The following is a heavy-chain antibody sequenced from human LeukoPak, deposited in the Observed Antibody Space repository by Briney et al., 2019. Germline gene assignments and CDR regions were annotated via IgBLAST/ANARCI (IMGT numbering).Heavy chain of an antibody. CDR3: ARRSHCTGDSCYPV. CDR2: IYYGGST. Sequence: PSETLSLTCTVSGDSMASSNHYWVWIRQPPGKGLEWIGSIYYGGSTYYNPSLKSRVTISQDTSKNQFSLKVNTVNAADTAVYHCARRSHCTGDSCYPVWGQGTTVTVSS. V-gene: IGHV4-39*01. CDR1: GDSMASSNHY. D-gene: IGHD2-15*01. J-gene: IGHJ6*02.